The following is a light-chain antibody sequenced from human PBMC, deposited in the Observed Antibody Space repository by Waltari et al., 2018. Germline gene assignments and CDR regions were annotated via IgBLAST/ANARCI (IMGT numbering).Light chain of an antibody. V-gene: IGLV2-14*01. CDR3: SSYTSSSTLA. Sequence: QSALTQPASVSGSPGQSITISCIGTSSDVGGYNYVSWYQQHPGKAPKVIIYEVSNRPAGCSSRFSGSKSGNTASLTISALQAEDEAYYYCSSYTSSSTLAFGGGTKLTVL. J-gene: IGLJ2*01. CDR1: SSDVGGYNY. CDR2: EVS.